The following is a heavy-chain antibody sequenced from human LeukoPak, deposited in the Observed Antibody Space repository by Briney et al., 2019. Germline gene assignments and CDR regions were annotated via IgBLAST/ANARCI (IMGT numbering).Heavy chain of an antibody. CDR2: IYDSGST. CDR3: ARHGHSSGWYGHFDY. D-gene: IGHD6-19*01. J-gene: IGHJ4*02. V-gene: IGHV4-61*01. CDR1: GGSVSSGSYY. Sequence: SETLSLTCTVSGGSVSSGSYYWSWIRQPPGKGLEWIGYIYDSGSTYYNPSLKSRVTISVDTAKNQFSLRLSSVTAADTAVFYCARHGHSSGWYGHFDYWGQGTLVTVSS.